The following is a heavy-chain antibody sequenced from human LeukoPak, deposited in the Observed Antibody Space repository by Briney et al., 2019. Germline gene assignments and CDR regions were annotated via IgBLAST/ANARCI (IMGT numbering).Heavy chain of an antibody. D-gene: IGHD1-26*01. J-gene: IGHJ3*02. CDR3: ARDARRAKWPLGDRAFDI. V-gene: IGHV1-2*02. CDR1: GYTFTGYY. CDR2: INPNSGGT. Sequence: ASVKVSCKASGYTFTGYYMHWVRQAPGQGLEWMGWINPNSGGTNYAQKFQGRVTMTRDTSISTAYMELSRLRSDDTAVYYCARDARRAKWPLGDRAFDIWGQGTMVTVSS.